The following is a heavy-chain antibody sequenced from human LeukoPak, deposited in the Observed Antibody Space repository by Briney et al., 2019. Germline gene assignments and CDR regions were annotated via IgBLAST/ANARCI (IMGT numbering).Heavy chain of an antibody. CDR2: INPNSGGT. V-gene: IGHV1-2*02. Sequence: GASVKVSCKASGYTFTGYYMHWVRQAPGQGLEWMGWINPNSGGTNYAQKFQGRVTMTRDTSISTAYMELSRLRPDDTAVYYCARDPPYYYDSSGYTYSDYWGQGTLVTVSS. CDR1: GYTFTGYY. J-gene: IGHJ4*02. D-gene: IGHD3-22*01. CDR3: ARDPPYYYDSSGYTYSDY.